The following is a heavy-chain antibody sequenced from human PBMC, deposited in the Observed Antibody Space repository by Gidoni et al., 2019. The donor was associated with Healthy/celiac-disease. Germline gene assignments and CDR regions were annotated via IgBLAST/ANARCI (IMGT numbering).Heavy chain of an antibody. CDR3: AGTVIGELDAFDI. V-gene: IGHV3-23*01. D-gene: IGHD1-26*01. CDR1: GFTFSSFA. J-gene: IGHJ3*02. CDR2: ISGSGGST. Sequence: EVQLLESGGGLVQPGGSLRLSCAASGFTFSSFAMSWVRQAPGKGLEWVSSISGSGGSTYYADSVKGRFTISRDKSKNTLYLQMNSLRAEDTAVYYCAGTVIGELDAFDIWGQGTMVTVSS.